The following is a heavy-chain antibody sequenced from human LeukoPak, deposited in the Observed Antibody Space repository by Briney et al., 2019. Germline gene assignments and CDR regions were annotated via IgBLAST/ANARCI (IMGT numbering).Heavy chain of an antibody. Sequence: ASVKVSCKASGFTFTSHDYNWVRQAPGQRLEWMGWINAGNGNTKYSQKFQGRVTITRDTSASTAYMELSSLRSEDTAVYYCARDSALAYYGMDVWGQGTTVTVSS. J-gene: IGHJ6*02. D-gene: IGHD3-10*01. V-gene: IGHV1-3*01. CDR1: GFTFTSHD. CDR3: ARDSALAYYGMDV. CDR2: INAGNGNT.